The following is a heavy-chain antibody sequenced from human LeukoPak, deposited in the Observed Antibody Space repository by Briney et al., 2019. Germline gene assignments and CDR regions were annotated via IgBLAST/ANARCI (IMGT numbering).Heavy chain of an antibody. J-gene: IGHJ4*02. V-gene: IGHV3-30*18. Sequence: PGRSLRLSCAASGFTFSTYGMHWVRQAPGEGLEWVAVISYDGSNKYYADSVKGRFTISRDNSKNTLYLQMNSLRAEDTAVYYCAKDRSMTTVTPFDNWGQGTLVAVSS. CDR1: GFTFSTYG. D-gene: IGHD4-17*01. CDR3: AKDRSMTTVTPFDN. CDR2: ISYDGSNK.